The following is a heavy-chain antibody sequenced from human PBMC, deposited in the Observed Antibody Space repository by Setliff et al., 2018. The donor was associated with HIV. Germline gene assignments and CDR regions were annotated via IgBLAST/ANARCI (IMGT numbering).Heavy chain of an antibody. CDR3: AKELAASGLGYFDS. D-gene: IGHD2-15*01. V-gene: IGHV3-23*01. J-gene: IGHJ4*02. CDR1: EVTFSNYA. Sequence: GGSLRLSCAASEVTFSNYAMSWVRQAPGEGLEGVTAILSTGERTCYADSVKGRSTISRDNSKNTVHLQMNSLRAEDTAEYYCAKELAASGLGYFDSWGRGILVTVSS. CDR2: ILSTGERT.